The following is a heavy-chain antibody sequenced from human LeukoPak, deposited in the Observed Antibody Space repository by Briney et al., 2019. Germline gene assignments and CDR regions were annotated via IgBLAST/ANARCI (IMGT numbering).Heavy chain of an antibody. CDR1: GGSISSSSYY. J-gene: IGHJ4*02. CDR2: IYYSGST. D-gene: IGHD6-19*01. V-gene: IGHV4-39*01. Sequence: SETLSLTCTVSGGSISSSSYYWGWIRQPPGKGLEWIGSIYYSGSTYYNPSLKSRVTISVDTSKNQFSLKLSSVTAADTAVYYCARQWYSSGRYGQGVFDYWGQGTLVTVSS. CDR3: ARQWYSSGRYGQGVFDY.